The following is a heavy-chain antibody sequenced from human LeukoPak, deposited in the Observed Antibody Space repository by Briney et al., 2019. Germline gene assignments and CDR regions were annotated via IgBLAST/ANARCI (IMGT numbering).Heavy chain of an antibody. Sequence: GGSLRLSCAAPGFTFSSYAMSWVRQAPGKGLEWVSAISGSGGSTYYADSVKGRITISRDNSKNTLYLQMNSLRAEDTAVYYCAKLGGATPYFDYWGQGTLVTVSS. CDR1: GFTFSSYA. D-gene: IGHD1-26*01. V-gene: IGHV3-23*01. J-gene: IGHJ4*02. CDR3: AKLGGATPYFDY. CDR2: ISGSGGST.